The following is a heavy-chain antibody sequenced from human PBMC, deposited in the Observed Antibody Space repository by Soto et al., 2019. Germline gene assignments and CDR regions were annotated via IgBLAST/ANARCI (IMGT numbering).Heavy chain of an antibody. J-gene: IGHJ4*02. CDR3: ARERWIQLGEGFDY. CDR1: GGSFSGYY. CDR2: INHSGST. D-gene: IGHD5-18*01. Sequence: QVQLQQWGAGLLKPSETLSLTCAVYGGSFSGYYWSWIRQPPGKGLEWIGEINHSGSTNYNPSLTRRVTIAGDTSKNQFPLKLSSVTAADTAVYYWARERWIQLGEGFDYWGQGTLVTVSS. V-gene: IGHV4-34*01.